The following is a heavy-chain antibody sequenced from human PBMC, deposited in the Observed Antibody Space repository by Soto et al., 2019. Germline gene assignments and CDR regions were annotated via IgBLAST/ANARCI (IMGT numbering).Heavy chain of an antibody. CDR2: IYHTGST. Sequence: QVQLQESGPGLVKPSWTVSLTCAVSGVSISTNNWWTWVRQPPGKGLEWIGEIYHTGSTNHNPSLKTRVIISGDMSKNQLSLKLSSVTAADTALYYCARTLSDSSGFDYWGQGTLVSVSS. J-gene: IGHJ4*02. CDR1: GVSISTNNW. D-gene: IGHD3-22*01. V-gene: IGHV4-4*02. CDR3: ARTLSDSSGFDY.